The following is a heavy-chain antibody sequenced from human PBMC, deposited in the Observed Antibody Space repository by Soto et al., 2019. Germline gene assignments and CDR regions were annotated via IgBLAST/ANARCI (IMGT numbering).Heavy chain of an antibody. CDR2: IKEDGSEK. J-gene: IGHJ4*02. CDR3: SRDVVVGAKALNY. CDR1: GFTFSNYW. D-gene: IGHD2-15*01. Sequence: PGVSLRLYCAASGFTFSNYWMTWVRQAPGKGLEWVANIKEDGSEKHYVDSVKGRFTISRDNAKNSLYLQMNSLRVEDTAVYFCSRDVVVGAKALNYWGQGALVTVSS. V-gene: IGHV3-7*01.